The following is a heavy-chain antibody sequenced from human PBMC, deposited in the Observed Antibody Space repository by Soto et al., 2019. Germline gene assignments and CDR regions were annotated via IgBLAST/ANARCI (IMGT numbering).Heavy chain of an antibody. CDR2: IYYSGST. D-gene: IGHD6-19*01. V-gene: IGHV4-59*01. Sequence: SETLSLTCTVSGGSISSFYWSWIRQPPGKGLEWIGYIYYSGSTNYNPSLKSRVTISVDTSKNQFSLKLSSVTAADTAVYYCARGVAVAKFDYWGQGTLVTVSS. CDR3: ARGVAVAKFDY. J-gene: IGHJ4*02. CDR1: GGSISSFY.